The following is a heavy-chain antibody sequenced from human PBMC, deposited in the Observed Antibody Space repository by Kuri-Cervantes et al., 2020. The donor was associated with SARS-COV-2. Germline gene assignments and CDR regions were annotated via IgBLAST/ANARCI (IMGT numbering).Heavy chain of an antibody. V-gene: IGHV3-72*01. CDR3: ARDTSTALDY. CDR2: ITNNPRSYTT. J-gene: IGHJ4*02. Sequence: GGSLRLSCVASGFRFSNYNLNWVRQAPGKGLEWVARITNNPRSYTTDYAASVRGRFTFSRDDSKRSLYLQMNSLKIEDTAVYYCARDTSTALDYWGRGTLVTVSS. D-gene: IGHD2-2*01. CDR1: GFRFSNYN.